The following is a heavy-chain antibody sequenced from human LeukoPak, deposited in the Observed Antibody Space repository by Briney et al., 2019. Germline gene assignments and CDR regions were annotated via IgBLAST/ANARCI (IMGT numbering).Heavy chain of an antibody. CDR1: GFTFSSYS. CDR3: AGYYYDSSGYYYTAFDI. V-gene: IGHV3-21*01. J-gene: IGHJ3*02. D-gene: IGHD3-22*01. Sequence: PGGSLRLSCAASGFTFSSYSMNWVRQAPGKGLEWVSSISSSSSYIYYADSVKGRFTISRDNAKNSLYLQMNSLRAEDTAVYYCAGYYYDSSGYYYTAFDIWGQGTMVTVSS. CDR2: ISSSSSYI.